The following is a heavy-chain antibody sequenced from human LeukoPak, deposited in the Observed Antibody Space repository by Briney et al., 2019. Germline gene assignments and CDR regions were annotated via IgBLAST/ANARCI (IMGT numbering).Heavy chain of an antibody. V-gene: IGHV1-8*01. CDR2: MNPNSGNT. CDR3: ARGLVKRSGNALGY. CDR1: GYTFTSYD. J-gene: IGHJ4*02. Sequence: ASVKVSCKASGYTFTSYDINWVRQATGQGLEWMGWMNPNSGNTGYAQKFQGRVTMNRNTSISTAYMELSSLRSEDTAVYYCARGLVKRSGNALGYWGQGTLVTVSS. D-gene: IGHD3-9*01.